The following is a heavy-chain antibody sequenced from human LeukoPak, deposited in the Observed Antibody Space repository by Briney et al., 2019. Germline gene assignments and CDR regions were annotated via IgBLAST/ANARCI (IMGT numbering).Heavy chain of an antibody. CDR2: IDTAGDT. J-gene: IGHJ3*02. V-gene: IGHV3-13*01. CDR1: GFTFSSYD. Sequence: GGSLRLSCAASGFTFSSYDMHWVRQATGKGLEWVSAIDTAGDTYYPASVKGGFTTSRENAKNSLYLQMTSLKAGDPPVYYCARVLTVRSGGYDAFDIWGQGTMVTVSS. D-gene: IGHD6-25*01. CDR3: ARVLTVRSGGYDAFDI.